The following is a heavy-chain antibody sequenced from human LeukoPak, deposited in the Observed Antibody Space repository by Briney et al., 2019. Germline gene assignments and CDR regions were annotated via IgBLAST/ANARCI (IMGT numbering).Heavy chain of an antibody. D-gene: IGHD3-22*01. CDR2: IYYSGST. CDR3: ARDRDYSDSSAIPGGMDV. J-gene: IGHJ6*02. CDR1: GGSILSYY. V-gene: IGHV4-59*01. Sequence: KASETLSLTCTVSGGSILSYYCSWIRQPPGKGLEWIGYIYYSGSTNYNPSLKSRVTISVDTSKNQFSLKLSSVTAADTGIYDSARDRDYSDSSAIPGGMDVWGQGTTVTVSS.